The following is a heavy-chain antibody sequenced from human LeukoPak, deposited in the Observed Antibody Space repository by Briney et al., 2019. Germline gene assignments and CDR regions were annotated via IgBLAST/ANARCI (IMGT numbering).Heavy chain of an antibody. Sequence: GGSLRLSCAASGFTFDDYAMHWVRQAPGKGLEWVSLISGDGDSTYYGDPVKGRFTISRDNSKNSLYLQMNSLRTEDTALYYCLAGQTRYYFDYWGQGTLVTVSS. CDR3: LAGQTRYYFDY. V-gene: IGHV3-43*02. CDR2: ISGDGDST. J-gene: IGHJ4*02. D-gene: IGHD6-19*01. CDR1: GFTFDDYA.